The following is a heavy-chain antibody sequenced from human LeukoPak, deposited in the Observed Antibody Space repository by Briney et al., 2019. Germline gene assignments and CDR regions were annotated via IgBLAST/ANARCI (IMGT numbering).Heavy chain of an antibody. CDR1: GFTFSRFG. D-gene: IGHD2-15*01. V-gene: IGHV3-48*02. CDR3: AQKGGTDH. Sequence: PGRPLRLSCAASGFTFSRFGMNWVRQAPGKGLEWISYISSSSSAIYYADSVKGRFTISRDNAKNSLYLQMSSLRDEDTAVYYCAQKGGTDHWGQGTLVTVSS. J-gene: IGHJ4*02. CDR2: ISSSSSAI.